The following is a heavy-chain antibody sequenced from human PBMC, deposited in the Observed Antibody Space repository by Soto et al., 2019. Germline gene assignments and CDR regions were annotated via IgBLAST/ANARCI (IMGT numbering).Heavy chain of an antibody. V-gene: IGHV4-59*08. Sequence: QVQLQESGPGLVNPSETLSLTCIVSGDSISSYYWTWIRQPPGKGLEWIGYVHNSGATHYSPSFPRRVTMALDPSNNHISLTLTSVTDADTAVYYCATRPCYSSSPIDPRGQGALVTVSS. J-gene: IGHJ5*02. D-gene: IGHD6-6*01. CDR3: ATRPCYSSSPIDP. CDR2: VHNSGAT. CDR1: GDSISSYY.